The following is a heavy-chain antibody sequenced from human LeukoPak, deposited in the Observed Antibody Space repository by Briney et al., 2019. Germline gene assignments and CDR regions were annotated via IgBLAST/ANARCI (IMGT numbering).Heavy chain of an antibody. CDR3: ARLRSGYYSTPFFDY. V-gene: IGHV1-18*01. CDR1: GYXFTSXX. D-gene: IGHD3-3*01. Sequence: GASVXXXCXXXGYXFTSXXISWVRXXPXXXXXXXXXXSAYNGNTNYAQKLQRRVTMTTVTSTSTAYMELRSLRSDDTAVYYCARLRSGYYSTPFFDYWGQGTLVTVSS. CDR2: XSAYNGNT. J-gene: IGHJ4*02.